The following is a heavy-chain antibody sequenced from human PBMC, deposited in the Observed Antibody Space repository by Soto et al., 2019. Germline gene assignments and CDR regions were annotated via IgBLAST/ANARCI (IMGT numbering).Heavy chain of an antibody. J-gene: IGHJ4*02. Sequence: GGSLRLSCVVSEFTFSMYWMHWARQAPGKGLEWVAVISYDGSNKYYADSVKGRFTISRDNSKNTLYLQMNSLRAEDTAVYYCAKGASLAVIKSSYLGQGILVTV. V-gene: IGHV3-30*18. CDR2: ISYDGSNK. CDR1: EFTFSMYW. D-gene: IGHD5-12*01. CDR3: AKGASLAVIKSSY.